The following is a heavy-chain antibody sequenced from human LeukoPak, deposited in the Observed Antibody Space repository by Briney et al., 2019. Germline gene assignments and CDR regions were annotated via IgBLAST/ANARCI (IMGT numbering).Heavy chain of an antibody. J-gene: IGHJ4*02. CDR2: INHSGST. CDR1: GGSFSGYY. V-gene: IGHV4-34*01. D-gene: IGHD3-16*01. Sequence: SETLSLTCAVYGGSFSGYYWSWIRQPPGKGLEWIGEINHSGSTNYNPSLKSRVTISVDTSKNQFSLKLSSVTAADTAVYYCARFSLSGGPFDYWGQGTLVTASS. CDR3: ARFSLSGGPFDY.